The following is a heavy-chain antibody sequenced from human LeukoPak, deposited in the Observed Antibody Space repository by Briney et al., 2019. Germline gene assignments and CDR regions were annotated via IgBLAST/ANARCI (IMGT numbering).Heavy chain of an antibody. CDR3: AGLGITMIVAY. CDR1: GGSISSYY. V-gene: IGHV4-59*08. CDR2: IYYSGST. D-gene: IGHD3-22*01. Sequence: PSETLSLTCTVSGGSISSYYWSWIRQPPGKGLEWIGYIYYSGSTNYNPSLKSRVTISVDTSKNQFSLKLSSVTAADTAVYYCAGLGITMIVAYWGQGTLVTVSS. J-gene: IGHJ4*02.